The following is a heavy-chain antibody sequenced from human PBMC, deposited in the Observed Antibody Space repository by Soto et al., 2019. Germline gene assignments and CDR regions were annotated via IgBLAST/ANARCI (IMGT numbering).Heavy chain of an antibody. Sequence: QVQLVQSGAEVKKPGASVKVSCKASGYTFTSYAMHWVRQAPGQRLEWMGWINAGNGNTKYSQKFQGRVTITRDTSASTAYMELRSLRSEDTAVYCCARDPTGVYYFDYWGQGTLVTVSS. V-gene: IGHV1-3*01. D-gene: IGHD7-27*01. CDR2: INAGNGNT. J-gene: IGHJ4*02. CDR3: ARDPTGVYYFDY. CDR1: GYTFTSYA.